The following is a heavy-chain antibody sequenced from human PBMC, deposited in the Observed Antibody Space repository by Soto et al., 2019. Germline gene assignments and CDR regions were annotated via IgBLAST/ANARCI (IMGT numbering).Heavy chain of an antibody. CDR3: ACVHVRHELESVEC. J-gene: IGHJ4*02. D-gene: IGHD3-3*01. Sequence: QVQLVQSGAEVKKPRASVKVSCKASGYSFTCYFMHWVRQVPGQGLEWMGWTNPKSGVTKYPQKFQGRVTMTRDTSISTADMELTRLRSEDTEVYYCACVHVRHELESVECWGQVPLVIV. CDR2: TNPKSGVT. V-gene: IGHV1-2*02. CDR1: GYSFTCYF.